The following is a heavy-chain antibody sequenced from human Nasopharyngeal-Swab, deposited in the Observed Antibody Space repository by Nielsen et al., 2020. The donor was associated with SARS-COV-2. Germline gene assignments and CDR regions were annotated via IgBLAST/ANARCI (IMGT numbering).Heavy chain of an antibody. CDR1: GGSISPYY. Sequence: SETLSLTCTVSGGSISPYYWSWIRQPPGKGLEWIGYIYYSGSTNYNPSLKSRVAISVDTSKNQFSLKLSSVTAADTAVYYCARVGPYCSGGSCYDLFDYWGQGTLVTVSS. CDR2: IYYSGST. CDR3: ARVGPYCSGGSCYDLFDY. D-gene: IGHD2-15*01. J-gene: IGHJ4*02. V-gene: IGHV4-59*13.